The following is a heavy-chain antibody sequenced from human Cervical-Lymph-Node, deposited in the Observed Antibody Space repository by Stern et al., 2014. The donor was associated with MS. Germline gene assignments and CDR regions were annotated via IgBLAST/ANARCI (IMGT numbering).Heavy chain of an antibody. CDR2: IWYDGNKK. J-gene: IGHJ4*02. D-gene: IGHD1-7*01. CDR3: ARGNWNYEGMGY. CDR1: GFPFSNYG. V-gene: IGHV3-33*01. Sequence: QVQLVQSGGGVVQPGRSLRLSCAASGFPFSNYGMHWVRQAPGQGLEWLAVIWYDGNKKYYADSVKGRFTISRDNSKNTLFLQMSSLTAEDTALYYCARGNWNYEGMGYWGQGTLVTVSS.